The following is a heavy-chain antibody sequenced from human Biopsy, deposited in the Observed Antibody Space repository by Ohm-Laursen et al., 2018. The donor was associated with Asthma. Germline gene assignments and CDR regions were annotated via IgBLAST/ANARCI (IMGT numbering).Heavy chain of an antibody. CDR1: GFTFGDYW. V-gene: IGHV3-7*01. CDR3: ARTFHFWSPYHAEHYQL. D-gene: IGHD3-3*01. Sequence: SLRLYCAASGFTFGDYWMSWVCQVPGKGLEWVANIKHDGSEKNHVDSLKGRFTISRDNAKNLLFLQMNSLRAEDTAVYYCARTFHFWSPYHAEHYQLWGQGTLVTVSS. J-gene: IGHJ1*01. CDR2: IKHDGSEK.